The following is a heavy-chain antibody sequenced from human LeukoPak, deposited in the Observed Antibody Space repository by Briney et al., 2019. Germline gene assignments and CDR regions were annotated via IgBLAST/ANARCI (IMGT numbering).Heavy chain of an antibody. V-gene: IGHV3-66*01. J-gene: IGHJ4*02. CDR2: INSGGGT. CDR3: AKGSTLRIFNY. Sequence: GGSLRLSCAASGFTVSSNYMSWVRQAPGKGLEWVSIINSGGGTYYADSVKGRFSISRDNSKNTLYLQMDSLRAEDTAVYYCAKGSTLRIFNYWGQGTLVTVPS. D-gene: IGHD2-15*01. CDR1: GFTVSSNY.